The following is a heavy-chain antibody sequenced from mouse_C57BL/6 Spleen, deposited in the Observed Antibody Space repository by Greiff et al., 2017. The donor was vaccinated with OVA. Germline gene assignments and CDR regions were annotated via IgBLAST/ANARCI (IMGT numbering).Heavy chain of an antibody. V-gene: IGHV1-26*01. CDR2: INPNNGGT. Sequence: EVQLQQSGPELVKPGASVKISCKASGYTFTDYYMNWVKQSHGKSLEWIGDINPNNGGTSYNQKFKGKATLTVDKSSSTAYMELRSLTSEDSAVYYCAREGCDYWGQGTTLTVSS. CDR1: GYTFTDYY. CDR3: AREGCDY. J-gene: IGHJ2*01.